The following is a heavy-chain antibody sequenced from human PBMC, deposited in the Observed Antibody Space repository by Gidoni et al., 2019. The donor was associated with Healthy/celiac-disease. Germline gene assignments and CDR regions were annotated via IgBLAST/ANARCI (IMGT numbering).Heavy chain of an antibody. CDR3: ARLVLSYSSGWYGGIFDY. J-gene: IGHJ4*02. D-gene: IGHD6-19*01. CDR2: IYYSGST. CDR1: GGSISSSSYY. Sequence: QLQLQESGPGLVKPSETLSLTCTVSGGSISSSSYYWGWIRQPPGKGLEWIGSIYYSGSTYYNPSLKSRVTISVDTSKNQFSLKLSSVTAADTAVYYCARLVLSYSSGWYGGIFDYWGQGTLVTVSS. V-gene: IGHV4-39*01.